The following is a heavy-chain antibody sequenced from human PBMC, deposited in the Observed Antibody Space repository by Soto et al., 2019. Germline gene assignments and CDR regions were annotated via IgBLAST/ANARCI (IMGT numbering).Heavy chain of an antibody. D-gene: IGHD2-21*01. Sequence: QVQLVQSGAEVKKPGSSVKVSCKASGGTFNTYTISWVRQAPGQGLEWMGRILPILGVANYAQKFQGRVTITADTSTSAAYMELSSLRSEDTAVYHCATFGPAPILHWGQGTLVTVSS. CDR2: ILPILGVA. CDR1: GGTFNTYT. CDR3: ATFGPAPILH. J-gene: IGHJ4*02. V-gene: IGHV1-69*02.